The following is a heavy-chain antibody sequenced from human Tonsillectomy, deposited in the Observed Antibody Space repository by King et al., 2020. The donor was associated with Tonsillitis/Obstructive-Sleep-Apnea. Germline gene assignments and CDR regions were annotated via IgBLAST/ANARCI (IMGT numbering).Heavy chain of an antibody. CDR3: ARRNSGWLRAFAV. V-gene: IGHV4-39*01. Sequence: QLQESGPGLVKPSETLSLTCNVSGGSISSRSYFWGWIRQPPGKGLEWIGSVYYSGTTYYNPSLKSRVTISVDTSKNQFSLKLSSVTAADTAVYYCARRNSGWLRAFAVWGQGTMVTVSS. CDR2: VYYSGTT. J-gene: IGHJ3*01. CDR1: GGSISSRSYF. D-gene: IGHD6-19*01.